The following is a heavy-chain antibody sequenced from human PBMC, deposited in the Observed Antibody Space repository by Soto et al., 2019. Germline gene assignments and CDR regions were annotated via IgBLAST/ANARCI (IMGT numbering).Heavy chain of an antibody. Sequence: SETLSLTCAVYGGSFSGYYWSWIRQPPGKGLEWIGEINHSGSTNYNPSLKSRVTISVDTSKNQFSLKLSSVTAADTAVYYCARRYSGYDLYFDYWGQGTLVTVSS. CDR1: GGSFSGYY. D-gene: IGHD5-12*01. CDR3: ARRYSGYDLYFDY. CDR2: INHSGST. J-gene: IGHJ4*02. V-gene: IGHV4-34*01.